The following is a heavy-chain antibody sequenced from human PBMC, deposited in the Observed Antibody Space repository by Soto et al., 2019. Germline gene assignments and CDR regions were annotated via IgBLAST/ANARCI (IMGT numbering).Heavy chain of an antibody. D-gene: IGHD4-17*01. CDR2: IYISGST. CDR3: ASALLDYGDYYFDY. CDR1: GGSISSYY. Sequence: QVQLQESGPGLVKPSETLSLTCTVSGGSISSYYWSWIRQPAGKGLEWIGRIYISGSTNYNPSLESRVTSSVDTSKNQFSLKLSSVTAADTAVYYCASALLDYGDYYFDYWCQGTLVTVSS. V-gene: IGHV4-4*07. J-gene: IGHJ4*02.